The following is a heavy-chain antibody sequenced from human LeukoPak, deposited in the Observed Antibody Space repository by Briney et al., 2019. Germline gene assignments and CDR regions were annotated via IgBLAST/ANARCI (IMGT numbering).Heavy chain of an antibody. CDR3: AKLISPYDY. CDR2: IRYDGFNK. CDR1: GFTFSSYG. V-gene: IGHV3-30*02. Sequence: GGSLRLSCAASGFTFSSYGMHWVRQAPGKGLEWVAFIRYDGFNKYYADSVKGRFTISRDNSKNMLYLQMNSLRAEDTAVYYCAKLISPYDYWGQGTLVTVSS. J-gene: IGHJ4*02.